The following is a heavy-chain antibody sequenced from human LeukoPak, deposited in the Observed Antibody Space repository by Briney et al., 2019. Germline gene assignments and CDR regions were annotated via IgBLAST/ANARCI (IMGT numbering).Heavy chain of an antibody. CDR2: ISFDGNRQ. V-gene: IGHV3-30-3*01. Sequence: PGRSLRLSCTASGFTFINYFMHWVRQAPGRGLEWVAVISFDGNRQYYADSVKGRFTVARDTSRSTVFLQMNSLRVDDTALYYCVRDKLPGTRYSGSYFFDYWGQGTLVTVSS. CDR3: VRDKLPGTRYSGSYFFDY. J-gene: IGHJ4*02. CDR1: GFTFINYF. D-gene: IGHD1-26*01.